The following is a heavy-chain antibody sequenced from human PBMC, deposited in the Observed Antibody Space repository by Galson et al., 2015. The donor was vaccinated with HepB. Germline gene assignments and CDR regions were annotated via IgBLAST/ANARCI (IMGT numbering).Heavy chain of an antibody. CDR3: ARTLRPGGSFDY. Sequence: SLRLSCAASGFTFSSYGMHWVRQAPGKGLEWVAVIWYDGSNKYYADSVKGRFTISRDNSKNTLYLQMNSLRAEDTAVYYCARTLRPGGSFDYWGQGTLVTVSS. CDR1: GFTFSSYG. J-gene: IGHJ4*02. D-gene: IGHD3-16*01. CDR2: IWYDGSNK. V-gene: IGHV3-33*01.